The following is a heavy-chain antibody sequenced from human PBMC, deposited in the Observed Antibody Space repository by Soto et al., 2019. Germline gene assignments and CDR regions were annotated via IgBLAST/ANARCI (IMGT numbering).Heavy chain of an antibody. J-gene: IGHJ6*02. CDR1: GYSFSNYW. V-gene: IGHV5-51*01. CDR2: MYPGDSQT. Sequence: GESLKISCKTSGYSFSNYWIGWVRQMRGKGLEWVGVMYPGDSQTRYSPSFQGQVTISVDKSISTAYLHWSSLKASDTAMYYCARADTAMGYYGMDVWGLGTTVTV. CDR3: ARADTAMGYYGMDV. D-gene: IGHD2-2*01.